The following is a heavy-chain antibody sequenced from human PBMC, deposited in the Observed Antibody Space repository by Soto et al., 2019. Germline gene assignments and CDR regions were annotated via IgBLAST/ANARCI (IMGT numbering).Heavy chain of an antibody. CDR3: AKDDYYDSSGYYVPLYYFDY. V-gene: IGHV3-30*18. Sequence: QVQLVESGGGVVQPGRSLRLSCAASGFTFSSYGMHWVRQAPGKGLEWVAVISYDGSNKYYADSVKGRFTISNDKSKNTLYLQMNSLRAEDTAVYYCAKDDYYDSSGYYVPLYYFDYWGQGTLVTVSS. J-gene: IGHJ4*02. D-gene: IGHD3-22*01. CDR1: GFTFSSYG. CDR2: ISYDGSNK.